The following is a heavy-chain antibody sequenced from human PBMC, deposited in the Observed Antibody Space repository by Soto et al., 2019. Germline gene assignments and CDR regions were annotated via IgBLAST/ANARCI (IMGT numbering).Heavy chain of an antibody. V-gene: IGHV4-4*03. Sequence: LPETLSLTCDFSGGSISSSNWWTWVRQPPGKGLEWIGEIYHSGSTNFNPSLKSRVTLSVDKSKNQISLKLSSVTAADTAVYYCARDLDTSGWPDYWGQGILVTVSS. J-gene: IGHJ4*02. CDR2: IYHSGST. D-gene: IGHD6-19*01. CDR1: GGSISSSNW. CDR3: ARDLDTSGWPDY.